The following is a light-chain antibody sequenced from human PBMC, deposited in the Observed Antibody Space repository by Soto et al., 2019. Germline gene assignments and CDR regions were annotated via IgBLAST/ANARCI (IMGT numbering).Light chain of an antibody. CDR1: QSVSSSY. V-gene: IGKV3-20*01. CDR2: GAS. Sequence: EIVLTQSPGTLSLSPGERATLSCRASQSVSSSYLAWYQHKPGQAPRLLTQGASTRATGIPDRFSGSGSGTDFPLTIRRLEPEDFSVYDCQPYVGPPFTFGPGTKVDIK. CDR3: QPYVGPPFT. J-gene: IGKJ3*01.